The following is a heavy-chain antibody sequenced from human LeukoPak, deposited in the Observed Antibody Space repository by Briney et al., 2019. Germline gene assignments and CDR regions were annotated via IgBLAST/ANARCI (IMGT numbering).Heavy chain of an antibody. CDR1: GFTFSSYW. J-gene: IGHJ4*02. CDR3: ARGITGDY. D-gene: IGHD2-8*02. V-gene: IGHV3-7*04. CDR2: IKQDGTEK. Sequence: PGGSLRLSCAASGFTFSSYWVTWVRQAPGKGLEWVANIKQDGTEKYYVDSVKGRFTISRDNAKNSLYLQMNSLRAEDTAVYYCARGITGDYWGQGTLVTVSS.